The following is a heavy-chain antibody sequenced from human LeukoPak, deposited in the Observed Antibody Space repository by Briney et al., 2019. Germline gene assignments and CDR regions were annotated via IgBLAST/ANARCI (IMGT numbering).Heavy chain of an antibody. CDR2: ISYDGSNK. Sequence: PGGSLRLSCAASGFTFSSYSMNWVRQAPGKGLEWVAVISYDGSNKYYADSVKGRFTISRDNSKNTLYLQMNSLRAEDTAVYYCAKGYPGGGEWNYWGQGTLVTVSS. CDR3: AKGYPGGGEWNY. J-gene: IGHJ4*02. D-gene: IGHD3-10*01. CDR1: GFTFSSYS. V-gene: IGHV3-30*18.